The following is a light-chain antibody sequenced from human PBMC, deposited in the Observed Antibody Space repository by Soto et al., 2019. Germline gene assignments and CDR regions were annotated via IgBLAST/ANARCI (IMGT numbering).Light chain of an antibody. CDR3: QQYGSTPPFT. J-gene: IGKJ2*01. Sequence: NVLTQSPGTLSLSSGERATLSCRASKSVPSSQVGWYQQKFGRSPRLLIYAASTRATCVPDRFSGSGSETDFTFTINRLEPEDSAVYYCQQYGSTPPFTFGQGTKVEIK. V-gene: IGKV3-20*01. CDR1: KSVPSSQ. CDR2: AAS.